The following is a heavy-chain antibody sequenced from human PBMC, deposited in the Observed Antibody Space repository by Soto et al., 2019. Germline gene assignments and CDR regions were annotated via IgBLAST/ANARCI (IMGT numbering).Heavy chain of an antibody. J-gene: IGHJ4*02. V-gene: IGHV1-46*03. CDR1: GYTFTSYY. Sequence: QVQLVQSGAEVTKPGASVKVSCKASGYTFTSYYMHWVRQAPGQGLEWMGIINPSGGSTSYAQKFQGRVTMTRDTSTSTVYMELSSLRSEDTAVYYCARDVPGCSGGSCYTGFDYWGQGTLVTVSS. CDR2: INPSGGST. D-gene: IGHD2-15*01. CDR3: ARDVPGCSGGSCYTGFDY.